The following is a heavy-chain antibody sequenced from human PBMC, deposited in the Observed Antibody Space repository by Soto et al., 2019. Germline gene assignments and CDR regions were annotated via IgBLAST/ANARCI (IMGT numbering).Heavy chain of an antibody. CDR3: AKLAHDSSGYYSIRFDP. D-gene: IGHD3-22*01. CDR1: GFTFSSYA. CDR2: ISGSGGST. V-gene: IGHV3-23*01. J-gene: IGHJ5*02. Sequence: PGGSLRLSCAASGFTFSSYAMSWVRQAPGKGLEWVSAISGSGGSTYYADSVKGRFTISRDNSKNTLYLQMNSLRAEDTAVYYCAKLAHDSSGYYSIRFDPWGQGTLVTV.